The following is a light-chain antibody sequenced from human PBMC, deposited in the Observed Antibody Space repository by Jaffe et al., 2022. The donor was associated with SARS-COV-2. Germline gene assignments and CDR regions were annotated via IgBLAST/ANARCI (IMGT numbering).Light chain of an antibody. J-gene: IGKJ2*01. CDR2: SAS. CDR3: QQYNDWPPYT. Sequence: EIVMTQSPATLPVSPGERATLSCRASQSVSSNLAWYQQKPGQAPRLLINSASTRATGIPARFSGSGSGTEFTLTISSLQSEDFAVYYCQQYNDWPPYTFGQGTKLEIK. V-gene: IGKV3-15*01. CDR1: QSVSSN.